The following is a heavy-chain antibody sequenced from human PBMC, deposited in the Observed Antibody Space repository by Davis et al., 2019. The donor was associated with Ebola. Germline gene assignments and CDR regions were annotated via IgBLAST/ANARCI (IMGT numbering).Heavy chain of an antibody. D-gene: IGHD4/OR15-4a*01. V-gene: IGHV4-31*03. Sequence: SETLSLTCTVSGGSISSGGYYWSWIRQHPGKGLEWIGFIYYSGSTYYNPSLKSRVTISVDTSKNQFSLKLSSVTAADTAVYYCARDQTIKARWGYYYYGMDVWGQGTTVTVSS. CDR2: IYYSGST. CDR3: ARDQTIKARWGYYYYGMDV. J-gene: IGHJ6*02. CDR1: GGSISSGGYY.